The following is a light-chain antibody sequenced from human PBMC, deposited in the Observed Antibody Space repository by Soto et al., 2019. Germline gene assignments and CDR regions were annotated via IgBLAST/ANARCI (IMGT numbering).Light chain of an antibody. CDR2: GDH. V-gene: IGLV1-44*01. CDR3: AAWDDSLNGVL. CDR1: SSNIGSST. J-gene: IGLJ2*01. Sequence: VLTQPPSASGTPGQRVTISCSGSSSNIGSSTVSWYNQLPGSAPKLLIFGDHQRPSAIPDRFSGSKSGTSASLAIGGLQSDDEADYYCAAWDDSLNGVLFGGGTKVTVL.